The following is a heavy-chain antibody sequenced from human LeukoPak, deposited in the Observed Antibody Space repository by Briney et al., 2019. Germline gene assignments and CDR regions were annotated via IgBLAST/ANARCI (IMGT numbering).Heavy chain of an antibody. J-gene: IGHJ4*02. CDR1: GYTFTNYD. Sequence: SVKVSCKASGYTFTNYDINWVRQAPGQGLEWMGGIIPIFGTANYAQKFQGRVTITTDESTSTAYMELSSLRSEDTAVYYCARDPLYCSSTSCYKDYWGQGTLVTVSS. D-gene: IGHD2-2*02. CDR3: ARDPLYCSSTSCYKDY. V-gene: IGHV1-69*05. CDR2: IIPIFGTA.